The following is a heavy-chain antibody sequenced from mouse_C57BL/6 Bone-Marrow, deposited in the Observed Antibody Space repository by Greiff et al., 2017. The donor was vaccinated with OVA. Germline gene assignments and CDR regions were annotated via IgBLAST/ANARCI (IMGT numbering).Heavy chain of an antibody. CDR1: GYTFTSYD. CDR2: IYPRDGST. V-gene: IGHV1-85*01. D-gene: IGHD2-4*01. J-gene: IGHJ2*01. Sequence: VKLQESGPELVKPGASVKLSCKASGYTFTSYDINWVKQRPGQGLEWIGWIYPRDGSTKYNEKFKGKATLTVDTSSSTAYMELHSLTSEDSAVYFCARTYYDYGGDYWGQGTTLTVSS. CDR3: ARTYYDYGGDY.